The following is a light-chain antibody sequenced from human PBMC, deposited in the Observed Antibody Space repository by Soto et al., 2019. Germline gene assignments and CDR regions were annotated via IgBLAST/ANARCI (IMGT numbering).Light chain of an antibody. V-gene: IGKV3-20*01. CDR3: QQYGSSHPIT. J-gene: IGKJ5*01. Sequence: EVVLTQSPGTVALSPGKRAPLSCRDSQSVSSTYLAWYQQKTGQPPRLLSYGASSSATGIPDSFSGSGSGTDFTLTISRLEPEEFAVYYCQQYGSSHPITFGQGTRLEIK. CDR1: QSVSSTY. CDR2: GAS.